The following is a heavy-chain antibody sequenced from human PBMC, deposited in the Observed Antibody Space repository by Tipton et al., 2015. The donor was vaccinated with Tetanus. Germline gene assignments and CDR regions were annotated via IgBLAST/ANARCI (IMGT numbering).Heavy chain of an antibody. J-gene: IGHJ6*02. CDR1: GYTFTGYY. CDR2: IDPNSGGT. Sequence: QLVQSGAEVKKPGASVKVSCKASGYTFTGYYMYWVRQAPGQGLEWMGWIDPNSGGTVYAQKFQGRVTMTRDTSISTAYMELRSLGTDGTAVYYCARDRGDYIYYGMDVWGPGTTVTVS. V-gene: IGHV1-2*02. CDR3: ARDRGDYIYYGMDV. D-gene: IGHD3-22*01.